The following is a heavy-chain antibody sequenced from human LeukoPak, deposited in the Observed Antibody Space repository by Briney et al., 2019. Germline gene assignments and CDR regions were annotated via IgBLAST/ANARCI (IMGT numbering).Heavy chain of an antibody. CDR3: VSCAGGDFWSGYWPSLATALVD. CDR2: IYYSGST. CDR1: GGSISSGGYY. Sequence: KASQTLSLTCTVSGGSISSGGYYWSWIRQHPGKGLEWIGYIYYSGSTYYNPSLKSRVTISVDTSKNQFSLKLSSVTAADTAVYYCVSCAGGDFWSGYWPSLATALVDWGQGTLVTVSS. D-gene: IGHD3-3*01. J-gene: IGHJ4*02. V-gene: IGHV4-31*03.